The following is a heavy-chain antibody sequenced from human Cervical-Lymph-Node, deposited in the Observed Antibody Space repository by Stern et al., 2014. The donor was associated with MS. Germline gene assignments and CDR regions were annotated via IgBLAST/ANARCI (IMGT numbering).Heavy chain of an antibody. D-gene: IGHD2-2*01. J-gene: IGHJ4*02. CDR2: IYWDDSK. V-gene: IGHV2-5*02. CDR3: ATHAPGVVPAALDY. Sequence: QVTLKESGPTLVKPTQTLTLTCTFSGFSLSTSGVGVGWIRQPPGKALECLAFIYWDDSKRYSPSLKNRLTITKDTSKNQVVLTMNNMDPVDTATFYCATHAPGVVPAALDYWGQGTLVTVS. CDR1: GFSLSTSGVG.